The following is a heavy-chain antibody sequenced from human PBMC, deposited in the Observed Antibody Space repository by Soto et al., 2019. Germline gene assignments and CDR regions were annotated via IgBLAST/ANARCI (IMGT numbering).Heavy chain of an antibody. CDR2: IYSSGST. D-gene: IGHD2-2*02. CDR1: GASISSYY. Sequence: SETLALTCTVSGASISSYYWSCIRQPPGKGLDGIGYIYSSGSTHSNPSLKRRVTISVDTSKNQFSLKLSSVTAADTAVYYCARDGRYCSSTSCYRIPWFDPWGQGTLVTVS. J-gene: IGHJ5*02. CDR3: ARDGRYCSSTSCYRIPWFDP. V-gene: IGHV4-59*01.